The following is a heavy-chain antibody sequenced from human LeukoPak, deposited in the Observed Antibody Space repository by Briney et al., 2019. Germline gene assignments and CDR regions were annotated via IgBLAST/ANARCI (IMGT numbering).Heavy chain of an antibody. J-gene: IGHJ2*01. CDR1: GGSISSGGYS. Sequence: SETLSLTCAVSGGSISSGGYSWSWIRQPPGKGLEWIGYIYHSGSTYYNPSLKSRVTISVDRSKNQFSLKLSSVTAADTAVYYCARVRVTNGRRYWYFDLWGRGTLVTVSS. CDR3: ARVRVTNGRRYWYFDL. V-gene: IGHV4-30-2*01. CDR2: IYHSGST. D-gene: IGHD2-21*02.